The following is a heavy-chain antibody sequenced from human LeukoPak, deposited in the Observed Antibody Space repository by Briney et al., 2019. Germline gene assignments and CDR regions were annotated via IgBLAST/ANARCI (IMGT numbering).Heavy chain of an antibody. CDR3: AREVAARSHAFDI. J-gene: IGHJ3*02. V-gene: IGHV3-30*03. Sequence: PGRSLRLSCAASGFTFSSYGMPWVRQAPGKGLEWVAVISYDGSNKYYADSVKGRFTISRDNSKNTLYLQMNSLRAEDTAVYYCAREVAARSHAFDIWGQGTMVTVSS. CDR1: GFTFSSYG. CDR2: ISYDGSNK. D-gene: IGHD6-6*01.